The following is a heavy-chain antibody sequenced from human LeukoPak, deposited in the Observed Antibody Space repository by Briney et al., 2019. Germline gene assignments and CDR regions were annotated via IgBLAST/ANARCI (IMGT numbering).Heavy chain of an antibody. CDR3: ARGLYYMDV. Sequence: PGGSLRLSCVGSGFTFSNYWLSWVRQAPGKGLEWVAHIKEDGSDQYYVDSVKGRFTVSRDNAKDSLYLQMNSLKAEDTAVYYCARGLYYMDVWGKGTTVTVSS. J-gene: IGHJ6*03. CDR2: IKEDGSDQ. V-gene: IGHV3-7*01. CDR1: GFTFSNYW.